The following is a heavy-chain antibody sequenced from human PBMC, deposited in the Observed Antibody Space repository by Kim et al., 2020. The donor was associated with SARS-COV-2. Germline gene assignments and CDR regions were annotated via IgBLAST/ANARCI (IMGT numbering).Heavy chain of an antibody. D-gene: IGHD1-26*01. V-gene: IGHV3-23*01. Sequence: YYADAVTGRFTISRDNSKNTLYLEMNSLRVDDTALYYCARDGHWDFVGFGFWGQGSLVTVSS. J-gene: IGHJ4*02. CDR3: ARDGHWDFVGFGF.